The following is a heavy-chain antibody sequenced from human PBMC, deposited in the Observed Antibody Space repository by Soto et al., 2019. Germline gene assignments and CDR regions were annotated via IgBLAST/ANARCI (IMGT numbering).Heavy chain of an antibody. Sequence: SDALSLTYTVSGGSIRTSSYYGCWIRQPPGKGLEWIGSIYYSGSTYYNPSLKSRVTISVDTSKNQFSLKLSSVTAADTAVYYCARLVYDSSGYRPGWGQGTLVTVS. J-gene: IGHJ4*02. CDR3: ARLVYDSSGYRPG. D-gene: IGHD3-22*01. CDR1: GGSIRTSSYY. V-gene: IGHV4-39*01. CDR2: IYYSGST.